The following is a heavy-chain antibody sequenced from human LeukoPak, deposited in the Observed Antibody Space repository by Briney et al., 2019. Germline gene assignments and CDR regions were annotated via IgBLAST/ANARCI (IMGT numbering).Heavy chain of an antibody. Sequence: SVKASCKASGGTFSSYAISWVRQAPGQGLEWMGGIIPIFGTANYAQKFQGRVTITADESTSTAYMELSSLRSEDTAVYYCARDHGSGSYYNFDAFDIWGQGTMVTVSS. V-gene: IGHV1-69*13. D-gene: IGHD3-10*01. CDR1: GGTFSSYA. CDR3: ARDHGSGSYYNFDAFDI. CDR2: IIPIFGTA. J-gene: IGHJ3*02.